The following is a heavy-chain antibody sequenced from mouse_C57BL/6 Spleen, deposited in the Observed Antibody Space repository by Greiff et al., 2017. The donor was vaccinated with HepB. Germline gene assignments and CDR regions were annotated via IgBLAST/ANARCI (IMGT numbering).Heavy chain of an antibody. CDR1: GFNIKDYY. D-gene: IGHD1-1*01. Sequence: EVKVVESGAELVKPGASVKLSCTASGFNIKDYYMHWVKQRTEQGLEWIGRIDPEDGETKYAPKFQGKATITADTSSNTAYLQLSSLTSEDTAVYYCARGRGYGSSPYAMDYWGQGTSVTVSS. CDR2: IDPEDGET. CDR3: ARGRGYGSSPYAMDY. V-gene: IGHV14-2*01. J-gene: IGHJ4*01.